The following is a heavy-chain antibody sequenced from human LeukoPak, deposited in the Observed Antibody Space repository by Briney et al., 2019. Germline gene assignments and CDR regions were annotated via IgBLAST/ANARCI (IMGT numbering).Heavy chain of an antibody. D-gene: IGHD1-26*01. CDR2: INHSGST. CDR3: ASGSYHTPVDY. V-gene: IGHV4-34*01. Sequence: PSETLSLTCAVYGGSFSGYYWGWIRQPPGKGLEWIGEINHSGSTNYNPSLKSRVTISVDTSKNQFSLKLSSVTAADTAVYYCASGSYHTPVDYWGQGTLVTVSS. CDR1: GGSFSGYY. J-gene: IGHJ4*02.